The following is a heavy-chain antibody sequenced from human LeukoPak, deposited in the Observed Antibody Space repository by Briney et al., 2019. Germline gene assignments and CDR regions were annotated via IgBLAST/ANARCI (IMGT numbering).Heavy chain of an antibody. CDR2: IYTSGST. CDR1: GGSISSYY. J-gene: IGHJ3*02. D-gene: IGHD3-22*01. Sequence: PSETLSLTCTVSGGSISSYYWSWIRQPAGKGLEWIGRIYTSGSTNYNPSLKSRVTMSVDTSKNQFSLKLSSVTAADTAVYYCARANPHYYDSSGYSDAFDIWGQGTMVTVSS. CDR3: ARANPHYYDSSGYSDAFDI. V-gene: IGHV4-4*07.